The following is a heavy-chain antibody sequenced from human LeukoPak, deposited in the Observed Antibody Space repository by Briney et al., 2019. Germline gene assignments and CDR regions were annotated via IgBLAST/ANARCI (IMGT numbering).Heavy chain of an antibody. V-gene: IGHV3-7*01. D-gene: IGHD2-2*02. Sequence: GGSPRLSCAASGFTFSSYWMSWVRQAPGKGLEWVANIKQDGSEKYYVDSVKGRFTISRDNAKNSLYLQMNSLRAEDTAVYYCARDRGGRYCSSTSCHIRDYWGQGTLVTVSS. CDR3: ARDRGGRYCSSTSCHIRDY. CDR2: IKQDGSEK. CDR1: GFTFSSYW. J-gene: IGHJ4*02.